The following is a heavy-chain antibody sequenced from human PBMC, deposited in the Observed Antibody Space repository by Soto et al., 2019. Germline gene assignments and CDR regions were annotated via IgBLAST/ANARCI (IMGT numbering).Heavy chain of an antibody. CDR1: GFTFSSYS. J-gene: IGHJ6*02. CDR2: ISSSSSYI. Sequence: GGSLRLSCAASGFTFSSYSMNWVRQAPGKGLEWVSSISSSSSYIYYADTVKGRFTISRDNAKNSLYLQMNSLRAEDTAVYYCARDHISGYYYYPLVSYYYGMDVWGQGTTVTVSS. CDR3: ARDHISGYYYYPLVSYYYGMDV. D-gene: IGHD3-22*01. V-gene: IGHV3-21*01.